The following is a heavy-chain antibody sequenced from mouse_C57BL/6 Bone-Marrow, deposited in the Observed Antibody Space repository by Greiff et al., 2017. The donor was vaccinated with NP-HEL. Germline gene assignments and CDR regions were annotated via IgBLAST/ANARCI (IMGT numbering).Heavy chain of an antibody. D-gene: IGHD2-3*01. J-gene: IGHJ3*01. CDR2: IHPNSGST. Sequence: QVQLQQPGAELVKPGASVKLSCKASGYTFTSYWMHWVKQRPGQGLEWIGMIHPNSGSTNYNEKFKSKATLTVDKSSSTAYMQLSSLTSEDSAVYYCARSDGYYVWFAYWGQGTVVTVSA. CDR3: ARSDGYYVWFAY. V-gene: IGHV1-64*01. CDR1: GYTFTSYW.